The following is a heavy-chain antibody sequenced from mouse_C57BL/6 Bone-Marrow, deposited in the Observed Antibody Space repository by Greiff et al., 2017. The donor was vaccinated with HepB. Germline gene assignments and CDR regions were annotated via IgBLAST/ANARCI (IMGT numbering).Heavy chain of an antibody. V-gene: IGHV1-81*01. D-gene: IGHD1-1*01. CDR1: GYTFTSYG. Sequence: QVQLQQSGAELARPGASVKLSCKASGYTFTSYGISWVKQRTGQGLEWIGEIYPRSGNTYYNEKFKGKATLTADKSSSTAYMELRSLTSEDSAVYFCARGFTTVVATDDWGQGTTLTVAS. J-gene: IGHJ2*01. CDR2: IYPRSGNT. CDR3: ARGFTTVVATDD.